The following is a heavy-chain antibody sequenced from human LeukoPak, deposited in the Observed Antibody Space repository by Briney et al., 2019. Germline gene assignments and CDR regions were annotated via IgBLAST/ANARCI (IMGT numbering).Heavy chain of an antibody. D-gene: IGHD2-2*03. CDR1: GYSFATYW. J-gene: IGHJ4*02. CDR2: IYPDESNI. V-gene: IGHV5-51*01. Sequence: RGESLKTSCKGSGYSFATYWIAWVRQMPGKGLEWMGIIYPDESNIRYSPSFQGQVTISADKSISTAYLQWSSLKASDTAIYYCARPPSRGYSSSFEYWGQGTLVTVSS. CDR3: ARPPSRGYSSSFEY.